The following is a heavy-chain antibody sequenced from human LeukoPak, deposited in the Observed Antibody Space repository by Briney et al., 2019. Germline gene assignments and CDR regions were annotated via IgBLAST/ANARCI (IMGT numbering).Heavy chain of an antibody. D-gene: IGHD3-10*01. CDR3: ATSRGSGSYMGY. J-gene: IGHJ4*02. Sequence: PGGSLRLSCAASGFTLSSYEMNRVRQAPGKGLEWVSYISSSGSTIYYADSVKGRFTISRDNAKNSLYLQMNSLRAEDTAVYYCATSRGSGSYMGYWGQGTLVTVSS. CDR2: ISSSGSTI. V-gene: IGHV3-48*03. CDR1: GFTLSSYE.